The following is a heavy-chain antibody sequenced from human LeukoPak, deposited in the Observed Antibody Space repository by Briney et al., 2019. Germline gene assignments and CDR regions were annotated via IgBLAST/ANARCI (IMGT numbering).Heavy chain of an antibody. CDR1: GGSISGSSYY. Sequence: SKSLSLTCTVSGGSISGSSYYWAWIRQPPGKGLEWIASPYYTRNAFYNWSLKSRVTILVDTSKNQFSLEVDSVTATDTAMYYCARQLDTSGDYAGFFDSWGQGALVTVSS. J-gene: IGHJ4*02. V-gene: IGHV4-39*01. CDR2: PYYTRNA. CDR3: ARQLDTSGDYAGFFDS. D-gene: IGHD3-9*01.